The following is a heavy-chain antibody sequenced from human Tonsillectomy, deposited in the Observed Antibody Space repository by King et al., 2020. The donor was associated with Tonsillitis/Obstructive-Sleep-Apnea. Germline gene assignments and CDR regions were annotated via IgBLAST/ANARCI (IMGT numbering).Heavy chain of an antibody. V-gene: IGHV3-48*03. CDR1: GFTFSNYA. CDR3: AKKYYYYMDV. Sequence: VQLVESGGDLVQPGGSLRLSCAASGFTFSNYAMNWFRQAPGKGLEWISYISTSGCSMSYADSVKGRFTVSRDNAKSSLYLQMNSLRDEDTAVYYCAKKYYYYMDVWGKGTTVTVSS. D-gene: IGHD2/OR15-2a*01. J-gene: IGHJ6*03. CDR2: ISTSGCSM.